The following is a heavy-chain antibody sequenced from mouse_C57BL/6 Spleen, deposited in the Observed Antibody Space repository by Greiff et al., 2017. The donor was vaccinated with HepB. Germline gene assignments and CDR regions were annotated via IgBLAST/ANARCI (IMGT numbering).Heavy chain of an antibody. D-gene: IGHD1-1*01. CDR1: GYTFTDYN. Sequence: VHVKQSGPELVKPGASVKIPCKASGYTFTDYNMDWVKQSHGKSLEWIGDINPNNGGTSYNQKFKGQATLTVDKSSSTAYMERRSLTSEDTAVYYCARNQHYYGSSYNAMDDWGQGTTVTVAS. CDR3: ARNQHYYGSSYNAMDD. V-gene: IGHV1-18*01. J-gene: IGHJ4*01. CDR2: INPNNGGT.